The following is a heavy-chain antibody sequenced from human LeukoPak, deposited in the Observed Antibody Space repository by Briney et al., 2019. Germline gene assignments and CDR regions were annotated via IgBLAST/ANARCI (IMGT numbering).Heavy chain of an antibody. CDR1: GFTFSNYE. V-gene: IGHV3-21*01. CDR2: ISSSSSYI. J-gene: IGHJ3*02. Sequence: PGGSLRLSCAASGFTFSNYEMNWVRQAPGKGLEWVSSISSSSSYIYYADSVKGRFTISRDNAKNSLYLQMNSLRAEDTAVYYCARDGSLYCSSTSCYVTRDDGFDIWGQGTMVTVSS. D-gene: IGHD2-2*01. CDR3: ARDGSLYCSSTSCYVTRDDGFDI.